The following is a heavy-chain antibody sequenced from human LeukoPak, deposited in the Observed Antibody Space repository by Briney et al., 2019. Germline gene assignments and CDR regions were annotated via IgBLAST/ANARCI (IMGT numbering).Heavy chain of an antibody. CDR3: ARARRVVVGAPYYFDY. D-gene: IGHD2-15*01. V-gene: IGHV4-4*02. Sequence: SETLSLTCAVSGGSISSSNWWSWVRQPPGKGLEWSGEVYHSGSTNYNPSLKSRVSISVDKSKNQFSLKLSSVTAADTAVYYCARARRVVVGAPYYFDYWGQGTLVTVSS. CDR1: GGSISSSNW. J-gene: IGHJ4*02. CDR2: VYHSGST.